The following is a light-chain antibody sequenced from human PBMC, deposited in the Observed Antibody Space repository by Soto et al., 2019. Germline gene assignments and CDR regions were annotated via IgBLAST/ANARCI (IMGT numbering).Light chain of an antibody. V-gene: IGLV2-23*01. CDR2: EGS. J-gene: IGLJ1*01. CDR1: SSDVGSYNL. Sequence: QSVLTQAASVSGSPGQSITISCTGTSSDVGSYNLVSWYQQHPGKAPKLMIYEGSKRPSGVSNRFSGSKSGNTASLTISGLQAEDEADYYCCSYAGTGTYVFGTGTKVTVL. CDR3: CSYAGTGTYV.